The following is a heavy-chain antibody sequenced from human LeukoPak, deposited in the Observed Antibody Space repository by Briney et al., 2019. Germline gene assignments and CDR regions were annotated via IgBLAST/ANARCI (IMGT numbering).Heavy chain of an antibody. CDR3: ARGRLARSPYFDY. Sequence: SETLSLTCTVSDDSITIYYWSWIRQPPGKGLEWIGYIYYSGSTDYNPSLKSRVTISVETSKNQFSLNLSSVTAADTAVYYCARGRLARSPYFDYWGQGTLVTVSS. J-gene: IGHJ4*02. D-gene: IGHD6-19*01. CDR1: DDSITIYY. V-gene: IGHV4-59*01. CDR2: IYYSGST.